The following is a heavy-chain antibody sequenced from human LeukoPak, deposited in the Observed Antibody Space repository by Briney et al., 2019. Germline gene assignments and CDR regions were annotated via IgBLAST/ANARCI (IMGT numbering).Heavy chain of an antibody. J-gene: IGHJ4*02. V-gene: IGHV4-61*01. CDR3: ARVRGGYSDGYFFDY. D-gene: IGHD5-18*01. Sequence: PSETLSLTCTVSGGSISGSSYYWSWIRQPPGKGLEWIGYIYYSGSASYNPSLKSRVTMSVDTSKKQFSLKLSSVTAADTAVYYCARVRGGYSDGYFFDYWGQGTLVTVSS. CDR2: IYYSGSA. CDR1: GGSISGSSYY.